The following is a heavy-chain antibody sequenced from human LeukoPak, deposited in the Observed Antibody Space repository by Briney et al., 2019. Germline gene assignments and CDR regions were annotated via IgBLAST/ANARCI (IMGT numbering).Heavy chain of an antibody. CDR3: AREMDETTVTTSRVLYYYYYMDV. CDR2: INPNSGGT. J-gene: IGHJ6*03. D-gene: IGHD4-17*01. V-gene: IGHV1-2*02. CDR1: GYTFTGYY. Sequence: ASVKVSCKASGYTFTGYYMHWVRQAPGQGLEWMGWINPNSGGTNYAQKFQGRVTMTRDTSISTAYMELSRLRSDDTAVYYCAREMDETTVTTSRVLYYYYYMDVWGKGTTVTVSS.